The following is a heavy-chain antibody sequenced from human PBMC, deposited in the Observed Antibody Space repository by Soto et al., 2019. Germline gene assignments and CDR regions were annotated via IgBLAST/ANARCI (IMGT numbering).Heavy chain of an antibody. D-gene: IGHD4-17*01. J-gene: IGHJ4*02. V-gene: IGHV4-59*01. CDR3: ARLRDRRDFDY. CDR2: IYYSGST. CDR1: GGSISSYY. Sequence: SETLSLTCTVSGGSISSYYWSWIRQPPGKGLEWIGYIYYSGSTNYNPSLKSRVTISVDTSKNQFSLKLSSVTAADTAVYYCARLRDRRDFDYWGQGTLVTVSS.